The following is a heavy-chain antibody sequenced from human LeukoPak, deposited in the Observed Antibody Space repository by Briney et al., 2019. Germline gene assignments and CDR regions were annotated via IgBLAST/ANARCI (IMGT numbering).Heavy chain of an antibody. D-gene: IGHD3-10*01. V-gene: IGHV4-59*01. CDR1: GGSISSYY. J-gene: IGHJ5*02. CDR3: ARDHRTMVRGVLSNWFDP. CDR2: IYYSGST. Sequence: SETLSLTCTVSGGSISSYYWSWIRQPPGKGLEWIGYIYYSGSTNYNPSLKSRVTISVDTSKNQFSLKVSSVTAADTAVYYCARDHRTMVRGVLSNWFDPWGQGTLVTVSS.